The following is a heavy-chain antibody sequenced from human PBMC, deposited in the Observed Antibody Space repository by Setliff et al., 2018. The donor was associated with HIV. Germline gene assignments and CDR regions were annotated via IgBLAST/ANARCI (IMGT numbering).Heavy chain of an antibody. J-gene: IGHJ3*02. V-gene: IGHV3-23*01. CDR2: ISGGGSTT. Sequence: GGSLRLSCAASRFTFSNYVMSWVRQAPGKGPEWVSSISGGGSTTYYADSVKGRFTISRDNAKNTLYLQMNSVRDDDTAVYYCAKGAWSRELPAFDIWGQGTMVTVSS. CDR3: AKGAWSRELPAFDI. CDR1: RFTFSNYV. D-gene: IGHD1-26*01.